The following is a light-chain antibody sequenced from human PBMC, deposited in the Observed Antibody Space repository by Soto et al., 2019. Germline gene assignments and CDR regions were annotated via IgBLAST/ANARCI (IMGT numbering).Light chain of an antibody. CDR1: KSLLHITGETF. CDR2: EVS. Sequence: DFLMTQTPLSLSVAPGQPASISCKSSKSLLHITGETFLFWYLQKPGQSPQLLIYEVSTRVSGVPGRFSGSGSGTDFTLEISRVETDDVGIYYCMQSTQLPPTFGQGTKVDVK. CDR3: MQSTQLPPT. V-gene: IGKV2D-29*02. J-gene: IGKJ1*01.